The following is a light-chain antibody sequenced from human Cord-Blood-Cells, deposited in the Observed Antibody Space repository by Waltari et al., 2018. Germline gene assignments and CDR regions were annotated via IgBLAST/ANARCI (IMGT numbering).Light chain of an antibody. J-gene: IGKJ4*01. Sequence: DIQMTQSPSSLYASVGDSVTITCQASQDISNYLNRYQQKPGKAPKPLIYDASNLETGVPSRFSGSGSGTDFTFTISSLQPEDIATYYCQQYDNLPLTFGGGTNVEIK. CDR3: QQYDNLPLT. CDR2: DAS. V-gene: IGKV1-33*01. CDR1: QDISNY.